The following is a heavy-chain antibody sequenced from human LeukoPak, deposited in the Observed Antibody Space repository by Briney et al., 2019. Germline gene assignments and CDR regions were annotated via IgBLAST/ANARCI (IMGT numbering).Heavy chain of an antibody. V-gene: IGHV4-38-2*02. CDR2: IYHSGST. J-gene: IGHJ4*02. CDR1: GYSISSGYY. D-gene: IGHD2-2*02. CDR3: ARELRGYCSSTSCYTGFLDDY. Sequence: SETLSLTCTVSGYSISSGYYWGWIRQPLGKGLEWIGSIYHSGSTYYNPSLKSRVTISVDTSKNQFSLKLSSVTAADTAVYYCARELRGYCSSTSCYTGFLDDYWGQGTLVTVSS.